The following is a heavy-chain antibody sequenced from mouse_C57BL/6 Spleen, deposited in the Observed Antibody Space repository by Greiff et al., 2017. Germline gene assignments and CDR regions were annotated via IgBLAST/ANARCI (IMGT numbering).Heavy chain of an antibody. CDR3: ARGLPNGNYFDY. V-gene: IGHV5-9*01. CDR2: ISGGGGNT. Sequence: EVKLVESGGGLVKPGGSLKLSCAASGFTFSSYTMSWVRQTPEKRLEWVATISGGGGNTYYPDSVKGRFTISRDHAKNTLYLQMSSRRSEDTALFYCARGLPNGNYFDYWGQGTTLTVSS. D-gene: IGHD2-10*01. CDR1: GFTFSSYT. J-gene: IGHJ2*01.